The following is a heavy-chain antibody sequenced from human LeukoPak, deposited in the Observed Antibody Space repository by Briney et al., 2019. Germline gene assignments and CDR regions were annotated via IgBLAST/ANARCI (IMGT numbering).Heavy chain of an antibody. D-gene: IGHD3-10*01. CDR2: FFPGDSDT. Sequence: GESLKISCLGSGSRFTIYWIGWVRRMHGKGLGWLGIFFPGDSDTRYSPSFQGQVTISADKSISTTYLQWSRLKASDTAMYYCARHAYEGSEIGFYMDVWGKGTTVTVSS. V-gene: IGHV5-51*01. J-gene: IGHJ6*03. CDR3: ARHAYEGSEIGFYMDV. CDR1: GSRFTIYW.